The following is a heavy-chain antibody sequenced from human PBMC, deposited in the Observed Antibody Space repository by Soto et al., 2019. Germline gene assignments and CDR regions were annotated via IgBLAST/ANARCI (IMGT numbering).Heavy chain of an antibody. CDR3: ARDYSYYDFWSGYYTPDYYGMDV. J-gene: IGHJ6*02. V-gene: IGHV1-2*04. CDR1: GYTFTGYY. CDR2: INPNSGGT. Sequence: ASVKVSCKASGYTFTGYYMHWVRQAPGQGLEWMGWINPNSGGTNYAQKFQGWVTMTRDTSISTAYMELSRLRSDDTAVYYCARDYSYYDFWSGYYTPDYYGMDVWGQGTTVTVSS. D-gene: IGHD3-3*01.